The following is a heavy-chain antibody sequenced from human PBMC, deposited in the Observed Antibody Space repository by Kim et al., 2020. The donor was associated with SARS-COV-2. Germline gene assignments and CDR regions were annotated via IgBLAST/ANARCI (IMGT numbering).Heavy chain of an antibody. CDR3: STDQDCSGGSCLPPDY. V-gene: IGHV3-15*01. D-gene: IGHD2-15*01. J-gene: IGHJ4*02. Sequence: PVKGRFTISRDDSKNTLDLQMNSRKTEDTAVYYCSTDQDCSGGSCLPPDYWGQGTLVTVSS.